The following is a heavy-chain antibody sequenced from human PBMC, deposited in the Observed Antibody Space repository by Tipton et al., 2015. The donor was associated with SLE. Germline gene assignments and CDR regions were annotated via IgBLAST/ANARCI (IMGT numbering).Heavy chain of an antibody. CDR3: ARGHSSSSPFDY. V-gene: IGHV4-34*01. Sequence: TLSLTCAVYGGSFSGYYWSWIRQPPGKGLEWIGEINHSGSTNYNPPLKSRVTISVDTSKNQFSLKLSSVTAADTAVYYCARGHSSSSPFDYWGQGTLVTVSS. D-gene: IGHD6-6*01. CDR2: INHSGST. J-gene: IGHJ4*02. CDR1: GGSFSGYY.